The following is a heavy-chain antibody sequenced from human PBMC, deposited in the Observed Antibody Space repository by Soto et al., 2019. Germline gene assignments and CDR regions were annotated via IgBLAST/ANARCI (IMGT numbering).Heavy chain of an antibody. CDR1: GFTFGNYG. D-gene: IGHD2-21*02. V-gene: IGHV3-23*01. Sequence: EVQLLESGGGFVQPGGSLRLSCAASGFTFGNYGMNWVRQAPGKGLEWVSGISGGGGSTYYADSVKGRVTISRDPSKNTVFLEMNSLRAEDTAVYYCAKGFIVVVTVLRPDDAFDVWGQGTLVTVSS. CDR2: ISGGGGST. J-gene: IGHJ3*01. CDR3: AKGFIVVVTVLRPDDAFDV.